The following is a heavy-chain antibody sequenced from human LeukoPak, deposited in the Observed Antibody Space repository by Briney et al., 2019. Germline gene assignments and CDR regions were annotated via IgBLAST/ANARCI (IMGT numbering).Heavy chain of an antibody. CDR1: GGTFSSYG. V-gene: IGHV1-69*13. CDR3: ARLDEYSSSSRYYGMDV. D-gene: IGHD6-6*01. CDR2: IIPIFGTA. Sequence: SVNVSCKASGGTFSSYGISWVRQAPGQGLEWMGGIIPIFGTANYAQKFQGRVTITADESTSTAYMELSSLRSEDTAVYYCARLDEYSSSSRYYGMDVWGQGTTVTVSS. J-gene: IGHJ6*02.